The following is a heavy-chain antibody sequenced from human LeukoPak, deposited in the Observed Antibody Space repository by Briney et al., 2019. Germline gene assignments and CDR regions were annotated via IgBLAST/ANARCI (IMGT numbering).Heavy chain of an antibody. Sequence: PGGSLRLSCAASGFTFSSYAMHWVRQAPGKGLEWVAVISYDGSNKYYADSVKGRFTISRDNSKNTLYLQMNSLRAEDTAVYYCATALSLRFLEWGEADAFDIWGQGTMVTVSS. V-gene: IGHV3-30-3*01. J-gene: IGHJ3*02. CDR3: ATALSLRFLEWGEADAFDI. D-gene: IGHD3-3*01. CDR2: ISYDGSNK. CDR1: GFTFSSYA.